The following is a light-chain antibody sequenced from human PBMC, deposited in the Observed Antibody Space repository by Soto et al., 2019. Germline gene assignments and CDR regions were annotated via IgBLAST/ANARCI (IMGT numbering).Light chain of an antibody. Sequence: EIVLTQSPATLSLSPGERATLSCRASQSVSSYLAWYQQKPGQAPRLLIYDVSNRATGIPARFSGSGSGTDFTLTISSLEPEDFAVYYCQQRYNWLITFGQGTQLEIK. CDR3: QQRYNWLIT. J-gene: IGKJ5*01. CDR2: DVS. CDR1: QSVSSY. V-gene: IGKV3-11*01.